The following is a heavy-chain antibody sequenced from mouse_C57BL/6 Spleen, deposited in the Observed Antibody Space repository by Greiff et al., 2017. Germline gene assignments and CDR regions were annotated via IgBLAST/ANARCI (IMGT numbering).Heavy chain of an antibody. V-gene: IGHV1-82*01. Sequence: QVQLQQSGPELVKPGASVKISCKASGYAFSSSWMNWVKQRPGQGLEWIGRIHPSDGDTNYNRKFKSKATLTADKSSSTAYMQLSSLTSEDSAVYFCARNGLLRSSYEMDYWGTGTTVTVSA. CDR3: ARNGLLRSSYEMDY. D-gene: IGHD2-3*01. CDR2: IHPSDGDT. CDR1: GYAFSSSW. J-gene: IGHJ4*01.